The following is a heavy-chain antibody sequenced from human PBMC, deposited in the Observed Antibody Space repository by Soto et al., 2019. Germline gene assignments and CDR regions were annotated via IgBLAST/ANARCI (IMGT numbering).Heavy chain of an antibody. CDR3: AKGWYSSSPQTPFDY. CDR1: GFTFSSYA. D-gene: IGHD6-6*01. CDR2: ISGSGGST. Sequence: GGSLRLSCAASGFTFSSYAMRWVRQAPGKGLEWVSAISGSGGSTYYADSVKGRFTISRDNSKNTLYLQMNSLRAEDTAVYYCAKGWYSSSPQTPFDYWGQGTLVTVSS. J-gene: IGHJ4*02. V-gene: IGHV3-23*01.